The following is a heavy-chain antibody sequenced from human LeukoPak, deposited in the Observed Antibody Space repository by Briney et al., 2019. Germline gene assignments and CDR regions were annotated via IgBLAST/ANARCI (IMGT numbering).Heavy chain of an antibody. J-gene: IGHJ3*02. Sequence: GESLKISCKGSGYSFTGYWIGWVRQMPGKGLEWMGIIYPGDSDTRYSPSFQGQVTISADKSISTAYLQWSSLKASDTAMYYCASTLCSGGSCALNAFDIWGQGTMVTVSS. V-gene: IGHV5-51*01. D-gene: IGHD2-15*01. CDR1: GYSFTGYW. CDR3: ASTLCSGGSCALNAFDI. CDR2: IYPGDSDT.